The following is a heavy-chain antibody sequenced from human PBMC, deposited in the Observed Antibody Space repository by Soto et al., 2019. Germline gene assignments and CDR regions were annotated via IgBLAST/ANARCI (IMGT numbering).Heavy chain of an antibody. CDR3: AHRAGVSLPRGGYRGYDHREFDY. CDR1: GFSLSTSGVG. V-gene: IGHV2-5*02. D-gene: IGHD5-12*01. CDR2: IYWDDDK. Sequence: QITLKESGPTLVKPTQTLTLTCTFSGFSLSTSGVGVGWIRQPPGKALEWLALIYWDDDKRYSPSLKSRLTSTKDTAKDQVVLKMTNMDPVHTATYYCAHRAGVSLPRGGYRGYDHREFDYWGQGTLVTVSS. J-gene: IGHJ4*02.